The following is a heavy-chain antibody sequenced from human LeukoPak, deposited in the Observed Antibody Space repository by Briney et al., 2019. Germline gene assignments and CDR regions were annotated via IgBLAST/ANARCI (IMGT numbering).Heavy chain of an antibody. CDR2: IYYSGST. V-gene: IGHV4-30-4*01. Sequence: SETLSLTCTVSGGSISSGDYYWSWIRQPPGKGLVWIGYIYYSGSTYYNPSLKSRVTISVDTSKNQFSLKLSSVTAADTAVYYCARVGFRYCSSTSCFDAFDIWGQGTMVTVSS. D-gene: IGHD2-2*01. CDR3: ARVGFRYCSSTSCFDAFDI. CDR1: GGSISSGDYY. J-gene: IGHJ3*02.